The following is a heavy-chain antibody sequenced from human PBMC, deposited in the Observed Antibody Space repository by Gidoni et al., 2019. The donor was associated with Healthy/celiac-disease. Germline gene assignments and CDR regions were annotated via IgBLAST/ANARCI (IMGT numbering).Heavy chain of an antibody. J-gene: IGHJ4*02. CDR2: MNPNSGNT. CDR1: GYTFTSYD. Sequence: QVQLVQSGAEVKKPGTSVKVSCNASGYTFTSYDITWVRQATGRGLEWMGWMNPNSGNTGYAQKFQGRVTMTRNTSISTAYMELSSLRSEDTAVYYCARGPRHGDYGDYEGYWGQGTLVTVSS. CDR3: ARGPRHGDYGDYEGY. V-gene: IGHV1-8*01. D-gene: IGHD4-17*01.